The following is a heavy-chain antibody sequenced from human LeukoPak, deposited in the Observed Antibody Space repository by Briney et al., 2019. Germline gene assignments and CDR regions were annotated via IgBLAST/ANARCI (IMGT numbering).Heavy chain of an antibody. V-gene: IGHV5-51*01. D-gene: IGHD2-2*01. CDR2: IYPGDSDT. CDR1: GYSFTSYW. J-gene: IGHJ4*02. CDR3: ARHYCNSTSCYYYFDY. Sequence: GESPKISCKGSGYSFTSYWIGWVRQMPGKGLEWMGIIYPGDSDTRYSPSFQGQVTISADKSISTAYLQWSSLKASDTAMYYCARHYCNSTSCYYYFDYWGQGTLVTVSS.